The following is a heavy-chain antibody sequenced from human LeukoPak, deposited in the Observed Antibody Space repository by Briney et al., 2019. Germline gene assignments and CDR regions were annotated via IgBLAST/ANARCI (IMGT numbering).Heavy chain of an antibody. CDR1: GFTFSSYG. Sequence: GGSLRLSCAASGFTFSSYGMHWVRQAPGKGLEWVAVISYDGSNKYYADSVKGRFTISRDNSKNTLYLQMNSLRAEDTAVYYCAKERGYSTFDYWGQGTLVTVSS. CDR3: AKERGYSTFDY. V-gene: IGHV3-30*18. D-gene: IGHD5-18*01. CDR2: ISYDGSNK. J-gene: IGHJ4*02.